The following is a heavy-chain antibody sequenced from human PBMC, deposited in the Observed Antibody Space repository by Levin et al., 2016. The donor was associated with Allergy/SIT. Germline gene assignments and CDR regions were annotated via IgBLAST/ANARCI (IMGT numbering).Heavy chain of an antibody. J-gene: IGHJ4*02. D-gene: IGHD1-26*01. CDR3: ARHLVGAAAGMDY. Sequence: WIRQPPGKGLEWIGYIYYSGSTYYNPSLKSRVTISVDTSKNQFSLKLSSVTAADTGVYFCARHLVGAAAGMDYWGQGTLVTVSS. V-gene: IGHV4-31*02. CDR2: IYYSGST.